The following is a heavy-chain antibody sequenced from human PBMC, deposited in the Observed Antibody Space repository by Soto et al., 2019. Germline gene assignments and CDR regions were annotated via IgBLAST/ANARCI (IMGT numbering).Heavy chain of an antibody. CDR1: GFSLTTNKMS. CDR2: IDWDDDK. J-gene: IGHJ4*02. CDR3: ARISSYYYFDY. V-gene: IGHV2-70*11. Sequence: SGPTLVNPTQTLTLTSTFSGFSLTTNKMSLSWIRQPPGKALEWLARIDWDDDKYYSTSLKTRLTISKDTSKKQVVLTMTNMDPVDTATYYCARISSYYYFDYWGQGALVTVSS. D-gene: IGHD2-8*01.